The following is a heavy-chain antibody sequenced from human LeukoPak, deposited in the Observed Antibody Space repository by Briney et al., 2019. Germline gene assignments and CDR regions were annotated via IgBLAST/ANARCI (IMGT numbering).Heavy chain of an antibody. J-gene: IGHJ5*02. CDR3: AKAPHYDFWSGYFWFDP. CDR2: ISGSGGST. CDR1: GFTFSSYA. Sequence: AGGSLRLSCAASGFTFSSYAMSWVRQAPGKGLEWVSAISGSGGSTYYADSVKGRFTISRDNSKNTLYLQMNSLRAEDTAVYYCAKAPHYDFWSGYFWFDPWGQGTLVTVSS. V-gene: IGHV3-23*01. D-gene: IGHD3-3*01.